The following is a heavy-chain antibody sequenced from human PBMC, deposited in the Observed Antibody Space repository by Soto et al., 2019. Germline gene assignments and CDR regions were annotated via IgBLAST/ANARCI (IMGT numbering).Heavy chain of an antibody. J-gene: IGHJ6*02. CDR3: VHVVVITPHPNYYYYGMDV. V-gene: IGHV1-3*01. D-gene: IGHD3-22*01. CDR2: INAGNGNT. CDR1: GYTFTSYA. Sequence: ASVKVSCKASGYTFTSYAMHWVRQAPGQRLEWMGWINAGNGNTKYSQKFQGRVTITRDTSASTAYMELSSLRSEDTAVYYCVHVVVITPHPNYYYYGMDVWGQGTTVTVSS.